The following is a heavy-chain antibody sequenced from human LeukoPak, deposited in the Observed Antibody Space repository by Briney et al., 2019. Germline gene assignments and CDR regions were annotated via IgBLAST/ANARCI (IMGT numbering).Heavy chain of an antibody. CDR2: IYAGSSET. J-gene: IGHJ4*02. Sequence: GESLKISCKGSGYSFTSYWIGWVRQMPGTSLECMGIIYAGSSETRSSPSFQGQVTISADKSISTAYLRWSSLKASDTSMYYCARHLRAKPFDYWGQGTLVTVSS. CDR1: GYSFTSYW. CDR3: ARHLRAKPFDY. V-gene: IGHV5-51*01.